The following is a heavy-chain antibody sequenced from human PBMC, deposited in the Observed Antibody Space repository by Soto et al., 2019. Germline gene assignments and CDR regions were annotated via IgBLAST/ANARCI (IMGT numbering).Heavy chain of an antibody. V-gene: IGHV3-30-3*01. CDR3: AKETSAYEIDY. CDR1: GFIFSGYA. CDR2: ISYDGNTK. J-gene: IGHJ4*02. D-gene: IGHD5-12*01. Sequence: SGGGVVQPGRSLRLSCAASGFIFSGYAMHWVRQAPGKGLNWVAVISYDGNTKYYADSVKGRFTVSRDNSKNTLYVQMNNLSPEDTAMYYCAKETSAYEIDYWGQGTLVTVSS.